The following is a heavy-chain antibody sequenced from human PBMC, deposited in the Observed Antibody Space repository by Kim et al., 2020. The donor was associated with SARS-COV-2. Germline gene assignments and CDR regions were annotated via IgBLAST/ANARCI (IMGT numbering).Heavy chain of an antibody. Sequence: AQKFQGRVTMTRDTSTSTVYMELSSLRSEDTAVYYCARVLEPGSYPYFDYWGQGTLVTVSS. J-gene: IGHJ4*02. CDR3: ARVLEPGSYPYFDY. V-gene: IGHV1-46*01. D-gene: IGHD1-26*01.